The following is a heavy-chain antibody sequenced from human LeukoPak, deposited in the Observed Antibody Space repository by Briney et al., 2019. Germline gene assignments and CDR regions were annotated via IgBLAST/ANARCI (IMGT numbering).Heavy chain of an antibody. V-gene: IGHV3-23*01. CDR2: ISGSGGST. Sequence: GGSLRLSCAASGFTFSSYAMSWVRQAPGKGLEWVSAISGSGGSTYYADSVKGRFTISRDNSKNTLYLQMNSLRAEDTAVYYCAKEPSYDFWSGYYIDYWGQGTLVTVSS. CDR3: AKEPSYDFWSGYYIDY. CDR1: GFTFSSYA. J-gene: IGHJ4*02. D-gene: IGHD3-3*01.